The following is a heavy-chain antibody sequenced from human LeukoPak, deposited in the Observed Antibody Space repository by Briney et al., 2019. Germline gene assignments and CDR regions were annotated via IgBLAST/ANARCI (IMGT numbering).Heavy chain of an antibody. CDR3: ARAYCSSTSCYTGLDY. D-gene: IGHD2-2*02. CDR2: IYHSGST. CDR1: GGSISSGGYY. V-gene: IGHV4-30-2*01. J-gene: IGHJ4*02. Sequence: TSETLSLTCTVSGGSISSGGYYWSWIRQPPGKGLEWIGYIYHSGSTYYNPSLKSRVTISVDRSKNQFSLKLSSVTAADTAVYYCARAYCSSTSCYTGLDYWGQGTLVTVSS.